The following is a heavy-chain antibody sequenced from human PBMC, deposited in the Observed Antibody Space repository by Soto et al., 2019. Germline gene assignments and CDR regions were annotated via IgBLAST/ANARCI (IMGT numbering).Heavy chain of an antibody. CDR1: GGTFSSYT. J-gene: IGHJ5*02. CDR3: ARDWQNIVVVPAAIKPRGWFDP. V-gene: IGHV1-69*04. Sequence: ASAKVSCKASGGTFSSYTISWVRQAPGQGLEWMGRIIPSLGIANYAQKFQGRVTITADKSTSTAYMELSSLRSEDTAVYYCARDWQNIVVVPAAIKPRGWFDPWGQGTLVTVSS. CDR2: IIPSLGIA. D-gene: IGHD2-2*01.